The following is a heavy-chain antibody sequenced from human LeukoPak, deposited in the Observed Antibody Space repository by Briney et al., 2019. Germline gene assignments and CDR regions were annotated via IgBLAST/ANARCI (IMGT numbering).Heavy chain of an antibody. V-gene: IGHV3-74*03. D-gene: IGHD2-2*01. CDR2: ITSDGSST. Sequence: GGSLRLSCAASGFTFSITWMHCVRQPPGKGLVWVARITSDGSSTTYAESVKGRFTISSDNATNTLYLQMNSLRAEDTAVYYCARDWYHAIDYWGQGTLVTVSS. CDR1: GFTFSITW. J-gene: IGHJ4*02. CDR3: ARDWYHAIDY.